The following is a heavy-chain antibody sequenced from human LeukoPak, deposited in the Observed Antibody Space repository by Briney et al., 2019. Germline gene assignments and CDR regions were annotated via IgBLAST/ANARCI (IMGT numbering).Heavy chain of an antibody. Sequence: ASVKVSCKSSGYTFTGYYMHWVRPAPGQGLAGMGWINPTSGGTNYAQKFQGRVTMTRDTSISTAYMELSRLRSDDTAVYYCARDGGWGTALDYWGQGTLVTVSS. CDR1: GYTFTGYY. V-gene: IGHV1-2*02. CDR3: ARDGGWGTALDY. J-gene: IGHJ4*02. CDR2: INPTSGGT. D-gene: IGHD7-27*01.